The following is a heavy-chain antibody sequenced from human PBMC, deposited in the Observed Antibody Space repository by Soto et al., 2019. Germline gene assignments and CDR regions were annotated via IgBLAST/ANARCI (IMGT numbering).Heavy chain of an antibody. J-gene: IGHJ5*02. D-gene: IGHD3-22*01. CDR2: ITNCELST. V-gene: IGHV3-48*03. CDR1: GFTFKMYE. CDR3: AQYDTRCDR. Sequence: LRSSCQASGFTFKMYEMHWVRKAPSKGLECVTYITNCELSTYYADFAESRITITGVNAKNSLDLPVNCLRVGDTAFYYWAQYDTRCDRWGHGTQVTVSS.